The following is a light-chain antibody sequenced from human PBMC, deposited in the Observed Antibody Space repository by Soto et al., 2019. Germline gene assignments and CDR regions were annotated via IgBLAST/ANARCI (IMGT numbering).Light chain of an antibody. J-gene: IGKJ3*01. CDR1: QDISNY. V-gene: IGKV1-33*01. Sequence: IQMTQSPSSLSASVGDRVTITCQASQDISNYLNWYQQKPGKAPKLLIYDASNLETGVPSRFSGSGSGTDFTFTISRLQPEDIATYYCQQYDNLPLTFGPGTKVDIK. CDR3: QQYDNLPLT. CDR2: DAS.